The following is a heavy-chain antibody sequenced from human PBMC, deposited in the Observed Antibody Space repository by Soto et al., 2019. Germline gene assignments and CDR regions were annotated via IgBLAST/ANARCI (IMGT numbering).Heavy chain of an antibody. V-gene: IGHV3-23*01. J-gene: IGHJ6*04. CDR3: ARNYLGLGV. CDR2: ISGTGGST. Sequence: ESGGGLVQPGGSLRLSCAASGFTFSSYAMNWVRQGPGKGLEWVAAISGTGGSTYYTDSVKGRLTIARDNSKTTLYLQMNSLRAEDTAVYYCARNYLGLGVWGEGTTVTVSS. D-gene: IGHD7-27*01. CDR1: GFTFSSYA.